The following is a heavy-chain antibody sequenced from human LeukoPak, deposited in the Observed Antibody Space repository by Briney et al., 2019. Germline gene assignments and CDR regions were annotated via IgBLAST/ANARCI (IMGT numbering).Heavy chain of an antibody. V-gene: IGHV1-18*01. CDR3: AFSSYYLQGNYYYMDV. Sequence: ASVKVSCKASGYTFTSYGISWVRQAPGQGLEWMGWISAYNGNTNYAQKLQGGVTMTTDTSTSTVYMELRSLRSDDTAVYYCAFSSYYLQGNYYYMDVWGKGTTVTVSS. CDR1: GYTFTSYG. CDR2: ISAYNGNT. J-gene: IGHJ6*03. D-gene: IGHD1-26*01.